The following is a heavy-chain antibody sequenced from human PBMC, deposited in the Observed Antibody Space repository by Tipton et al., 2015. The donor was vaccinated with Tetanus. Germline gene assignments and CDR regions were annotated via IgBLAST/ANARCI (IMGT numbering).Heavy chain of an antibody. Sequence: SGPEVKKPGASVKVSCKASGYTFTSFGINWVRQAPGQGLEWMGWINTDKGSTNYAQNLQGRVIMTTDTSTLTAYMELRSLRSDDTAVYYCARGGTMYYWGQGTLVTVSA. CDR3: ARGGTMYY. D-gene: IGHD1-1*01. CDR1: GYTFTSFG. J-gene: IGHJ4*02. V-gene: IGHV1-18*01. CDR2: INTDKGST.